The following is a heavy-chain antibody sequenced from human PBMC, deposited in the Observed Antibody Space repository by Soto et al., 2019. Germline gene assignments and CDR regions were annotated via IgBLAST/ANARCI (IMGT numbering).Heavy chain of an antibody. V-gene: IGHV3-30-3*01. CDR3: ARDQTYYYDSSGYHRGFDY. CDR2: ISYDGSNK. CDR1: GFTFSSYA. D-gene: IGHD3-22*01. Sequence: QVQLVESGGGVVQPGRSLRLSCAASGFTFSSYAMHWVRQAPGKGLEWVAVISYDGSNKYYADSVKGRFTISRDNSKNTLYLQMNSLRAEDTAVYYCARDQTYYYDSSGYHRGFDYWGQGTLVTVSS. J-gene: IGHJ4*02.